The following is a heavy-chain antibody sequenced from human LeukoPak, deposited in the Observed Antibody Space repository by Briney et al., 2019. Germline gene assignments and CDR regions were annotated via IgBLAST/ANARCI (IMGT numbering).Heavy chain of an antibody. CDR1: VGSISSSSYY. CDR3: ARHLTYVGWFDP. D-gene: IGHD3-9*01. CDR2: IYYSGST. J-gene: IGHJ5*02. V-gene: IGHV4-39*01. Sequence: PSETLSLTCTVSVGSISSSSYYWGWIRQPPGKGLEWIGSIYYSGSTYYNPSLKSRVTISVDTSKNQFSLKLSSVTAADTAVYYCARHLTYVGWFDPWGQGTLVTVSS.